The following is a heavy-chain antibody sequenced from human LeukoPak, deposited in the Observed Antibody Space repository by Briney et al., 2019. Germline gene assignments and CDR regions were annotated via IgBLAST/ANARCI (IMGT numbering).Heavy chain of an antibody. CDR2: IKQDGSEK. J-gene: IGHJ4*02. Sequence: GGSLRLSCAASGFTFSSYWMSWVGQAPGKGLEWVANIKQDGSEKYYVDSVKGRSTISRDNAKNSLYLQMNSLRAEDTAVYYCARAVNPIHFDYWGQGTLVTVSP. V-gene: IGHV3-7*01. CDR1: GFTFSSYW. D-gene: IGHD4-17*01. CDR3: ARAVNPIHFDY.